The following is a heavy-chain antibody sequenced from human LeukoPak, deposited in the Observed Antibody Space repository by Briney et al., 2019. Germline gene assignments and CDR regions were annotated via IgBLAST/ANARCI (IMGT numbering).Heavy chain of an antibody. CDR2: IWYDGSNK. V-gene: IGHV3-33*08. CDR3: ARDYLDWYFDL. J-gene: IGHJ2*01. CDR1: GFRFSSSG. Sequence: GGSLRLSCAATGFRFSSSGMHWVRQAPGKGLEWVAVIWYDGSNKYYADSVKGRFTISRDNSKNTLYLQMNSLRAEDTAVYYCARDYLDWYFDLWGRGTLVTVSS.